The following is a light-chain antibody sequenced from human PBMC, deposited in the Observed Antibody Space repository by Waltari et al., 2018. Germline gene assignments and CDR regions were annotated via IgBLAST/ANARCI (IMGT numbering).Light chain of an antibody. CDR1: QIVLYISNNINY. V-gene: IGKV4-1*01. J-gene: IGKJ1*01. CDR2: WAF. CDR3: QQYYSNPWT. Sequence: DIVLTKSPASLPVSLGEGPPITRNPIQIVLYISNNINYLAGNQQKSVKPPKLLIYWAFTRESGVPDRFSGSGSGTDFTLTISSLQSEDAAVYYCQQYYSNPWTFGQGTKVQI.